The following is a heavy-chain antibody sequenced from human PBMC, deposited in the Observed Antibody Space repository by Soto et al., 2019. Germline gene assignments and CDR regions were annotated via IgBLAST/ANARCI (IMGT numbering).Heavy chain of an antibody. Sequence: SGGSLRLSCAASGFTFSSYGMHWVRQAPGKGLEWVAVIWYDGSNKYYADSVKGRFTISRDNSKNTLYLQMNSLRAEDTAVYYCARKAAAGGNWFDPWGQGTLVTVSS. CDR2: IWYDGSNK. CDR3: ARKAAAGGNWFDP. V-gene: IGHV3-33*01. J-gene: IGHJ5*02. D-gene: IGHD6-13*01. CDR1: GFTFSSYG.